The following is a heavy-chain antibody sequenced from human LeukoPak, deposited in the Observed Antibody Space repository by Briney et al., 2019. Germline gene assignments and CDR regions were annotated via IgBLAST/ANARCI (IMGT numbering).Heavy chain of an antibody. CDR1: GYTFTSYY. CDR2: INPSGGST. Sequence: ASVKVSCKASGYTFTSYYMHWVRQAPGQGLEWMGVINPSGGSTSYAQKFQSRVTMTRDMSTSTVYMQRSSRRSEDTAVYYCARDGSYSGSAPDYWGQGTLVTVSS. V-gene: IGHV1-46*01. CDR3: ARDGSYSGSAPDY. J-gene: IGHJ4*02. D-gene: IGHD1-26*01.